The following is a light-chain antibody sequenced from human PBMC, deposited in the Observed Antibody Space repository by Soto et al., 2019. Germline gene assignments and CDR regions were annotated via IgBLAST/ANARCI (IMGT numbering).Light chain of an antibody. CDR2: DVS. V-gene: IGLV2-14*01. CDR3: SSYTSSNTSYV. CDR1: SSDVGGYNY. Sequence: QSVLTQPASVSGSPGQSITISCTGTSSDVGGYNYVSWYQQHPGKAPKLMIYDVSNRPSGVSNRFSGSKSGNTASLTISGLQAEDEADYYCSSYTSSNTSYVFGTGTKVTV. J-gene: IGLJ1*01.